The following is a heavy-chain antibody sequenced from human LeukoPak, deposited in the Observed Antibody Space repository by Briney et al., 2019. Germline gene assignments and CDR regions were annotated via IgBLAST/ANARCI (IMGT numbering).Heavy chain of an antibody. Sequence: QAGGSLRLSCAGSGFTFSNYWMSWVRQAPGKGLEWVANINQDGSATYYVVSVKGRFTISRDNAKNSLLLHMNNLRAEDTALYYCARVPATVKADYWGQGTLVTVSS. CDR3: ARVPATVKADY. CDR2: INQDGSAT. D-gene: IGHD6-25*01. V-gene: IGHV3-7*04. CDR1: GFTFSNYW. J-gene: IGHJ4*02.